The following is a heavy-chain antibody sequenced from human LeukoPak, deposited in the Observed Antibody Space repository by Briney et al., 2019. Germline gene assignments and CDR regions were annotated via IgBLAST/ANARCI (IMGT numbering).Heavy chain of an antibody. CDR3: ARRVRRGVSHPPHYYYCYAMDV. J-gene: IGHJ6*04. Sequence: SVKVSCKSSGGTFSSYAISWVRQAPGQGLEWMGGIIPMFRTANYAQKFQGRVTITADESTSTAYMELSSLRSEDTAVYYCARRVRRGVSHPPHYYYCYAMDVWGKGTTITVSA. V-gene: IGHV1-69*13. D-gene: IGHD3-10*01. CDR1: GGTFSSYA. CDR2: IIPMFRTA.